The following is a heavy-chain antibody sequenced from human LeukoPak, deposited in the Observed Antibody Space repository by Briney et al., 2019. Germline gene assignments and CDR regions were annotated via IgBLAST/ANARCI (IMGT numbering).Heavy chain of an antibody. V-gene: IGHV4-39*07. CDR3: ARINGGI. J-gene: IGHJ4*02. CDR2: ISFDGNS. CDR1: GGSITSNPCY. Sequence: PSETLSLTCTVTGGSITSNPCYWGWIRQPPGKGLEWIGSISFDGNSYYDPSLKSRVTVSRDTSKNQFSLKVNSVTAADTAVYYCARINGGIWGQGTLVTVSS. D-gene: IGHD2-8*01.